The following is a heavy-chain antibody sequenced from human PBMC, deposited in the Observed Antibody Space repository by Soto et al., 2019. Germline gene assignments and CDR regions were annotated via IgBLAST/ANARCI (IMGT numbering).Heavy chain of an antibody. Sequence: EVQLLESGGGLVQPGGSLRLSCAASGFTFSSYAMSWVRQVPGKGLQWVSGISGSGGSTYYADSVKGRFTISRDYSENTVNLQINSLRAEDTALYYCAKGRFLDYGDTPSYFDYWGQGTLVTVSS. V-gene: IGHV3-23*01. D-gene: IGHD4-17*01. CDR1: GFTFSSYA. J-gene: IGHJ4*02. CDR2: ISGSGGST. CDR3: AKGRFLDYGDTPSYFDY.